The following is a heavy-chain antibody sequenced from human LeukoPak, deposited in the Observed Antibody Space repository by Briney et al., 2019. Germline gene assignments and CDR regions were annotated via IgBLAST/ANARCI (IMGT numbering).Heavy chain of an antibody. V-gene: IGHV3-74*01. D-gene: IGHD1-1*01. CDR1: GFTFSSYG. CDR3: APLNWNDAG. CDR2: ISSDGSGT. J-gene: IGHJ4*02. Sequence: GGSLRLSCAASGFTFSSYGMHWVRQAPGKGLVWVSRISSDGSGTYYADSVKGRFTISRDNAKNTLYLQMNSLRAEDTAVYYCAPLNWNDAGWGQGTLVTVSS.